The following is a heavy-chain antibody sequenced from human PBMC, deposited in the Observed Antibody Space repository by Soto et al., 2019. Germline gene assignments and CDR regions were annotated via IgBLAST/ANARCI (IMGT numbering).Heavy chain of an antibody. Sequence: QLQLQESGPGLVRPSGTLSLTCAVSGGSISDNNWWSWVRQPPGKGLEWIGEIYRSGTANYNPSLNRRVTISMDKSKNQISLHLYSVTAAYSSVYYCARHIGVPGTRGLDYWGQGTLVTVSS. CDR1: GGSISDNNW. CDR3: ARHIGVPGTRGLDY. V-gene: IGHV4-4*02. CDR2: IYRSGTA. D-gene: IGHD2-21*01. J-gene: IGHJ4*02.